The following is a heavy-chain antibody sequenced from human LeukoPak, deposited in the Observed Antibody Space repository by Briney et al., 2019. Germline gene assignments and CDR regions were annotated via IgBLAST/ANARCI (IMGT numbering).Heavy chain of an antibody. V-gene: IGHV4-59*01. CDR2: IYHSGSP. Sequence: SETLSLTCTVSGGFSSSYYWTWIRQPPGKGLEWIGFIYHSGSPNYNPSLKSRLSISVDTSKKQFSLKLRSVTAADTAVYYCARNRVVGAPNFDYWGQGTLVTVFS. CDR3: ARNRVVGAPNFDY. D-gene: IGHD1-26*01. J-gene: IGHJ4*02. CDR1: GGFSSSYY.